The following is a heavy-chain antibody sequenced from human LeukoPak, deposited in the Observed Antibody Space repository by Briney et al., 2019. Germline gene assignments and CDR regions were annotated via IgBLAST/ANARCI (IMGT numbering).Heavy chain of an antibody. V-gene: IGHV1-2*02. CDR2: INPRTGDT. J-gene: IGHJ4*02. CDR3: AREDSSGYYGY. Sequence: ASVKVSCKTSGYTFTAYYIHWVRQAPGQGLEWMGWINPRTGDTNLSQRFQGRVTLTRETSITTAYMELSGLRSDDTAVYYCAREDSSGYYGYWGQGTLVTVSS. CDR1: GYTFTAYY. D-gene: IGHD3-22*01.